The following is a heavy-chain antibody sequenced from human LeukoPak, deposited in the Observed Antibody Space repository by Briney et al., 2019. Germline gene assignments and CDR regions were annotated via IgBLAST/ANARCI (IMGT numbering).Heavy chain of an antibody. CDR1: GYSFTSYW. CDR2: IYPGDSDT. Sequence: GESLKISCKGSGYSFTSYWIGWVRQMPGKGLEWVGIIYPGDSDTRYSPPFQGQVIMSVDKSISTAYLQWSGLKASDSAMYYCARLPSSKESYYYYYMDVWGKGTTVTVSS. CDR3: ARLPSSKESYYYYYMDV. D-gene: IGHD6-6*01. V-gene: IGHV5-51*01. J-gene: IGHJ6*03.